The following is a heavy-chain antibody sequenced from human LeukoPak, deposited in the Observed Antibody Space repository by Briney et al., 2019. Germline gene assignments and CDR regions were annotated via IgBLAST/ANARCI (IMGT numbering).Heavy chain of an antibody. CDR1: GGSISSGGYS. J-gene: IGHJ5*02. CDR3: ARGLRRTPWFDP. CDR2: IYHSGST. Sequence: SQTLSLTCAVSGGSISSGGYSWSWIRQPPGKGLEWTVYIYHSGSTYYNPSLKSQVTISVDRSKNQFSLKLSSVTAADTAVYYCARGLRRTPWFDPWGQGTLVTVSS. V-gene: IGHV4-30-2*01. D-gene: IGHD5-12*01.